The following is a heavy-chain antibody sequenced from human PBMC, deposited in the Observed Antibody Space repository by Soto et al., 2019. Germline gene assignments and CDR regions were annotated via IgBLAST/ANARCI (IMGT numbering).Heavy chain of an antibody. CDR3: ARARFGGLGAIFADY. D-gene: IGHD3-3*01. J-gene: IGHJ4*02. CDR1: GFTVSNNY. V-gene: IGHV3-66*01. Sequence: EVQLVNSGGGLVQPGGSLRLSCAASGFTVSNNYMSWVRQAPGKGLERVSVIYRGGSTYYADSVKDRFTISRDNSENTLYLQMSSLRAEDTAVHYCARARFGGLGAIFADYWGQGTLVTVSS. CDR2: IYRGGST.